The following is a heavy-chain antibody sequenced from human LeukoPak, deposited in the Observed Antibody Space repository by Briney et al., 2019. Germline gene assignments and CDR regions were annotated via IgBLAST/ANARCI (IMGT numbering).Heavy chain of an antibody. Sequence: SETLSLTCTVSGGSISTYYWSWVRQPPGKGLEWIGSVYYNGGTNYSPSLKSRVTMSVDTSKNQFSLKLNSVSAADTAVYYCARTEYCNGGSCPNFDYWGQGTLVTVSS. CDR2: VYYNGGT. CDR3: ARTEYCNGGSCPNFDY. J-gene: IGHJ4*02. CDR1: GGSISTYY. V-gene: IGHV4-59*12. D-gene: IGHD2-15*01.